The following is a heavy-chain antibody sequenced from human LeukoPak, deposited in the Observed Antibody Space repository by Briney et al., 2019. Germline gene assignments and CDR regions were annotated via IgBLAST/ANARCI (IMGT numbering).Heavy chain of an antibody. D-gene: IGHD6-25*01. CDR1: GGSISSYY. CDR2: IYTSGST. J-gene: IGHJ4*02. CDR3: ARSQYSTGLFDF. V-gene: IGHV4-4*07. Sequence: SETLSLTCTVSGGSISSYYWSWIRQSAGKGLEWIGRIYTSGSTNYNPSLKSRVTMSVDTSKNQFSLKLSSVTAADTAVYYCARSQYSTGLFDFWGQGALVTVSS.